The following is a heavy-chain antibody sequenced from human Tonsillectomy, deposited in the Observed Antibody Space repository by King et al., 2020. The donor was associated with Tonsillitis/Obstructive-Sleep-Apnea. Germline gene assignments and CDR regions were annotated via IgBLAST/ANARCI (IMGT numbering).Heavy chain of an antibody. CDR2: MSASVGST. CDR1: GFNFKKYG. D-gene: IGHD4-17*01. V-gene: IGHV3-23*04. CDR3: VAERHEYGPYDVFDI. Sequence: VQLVESGGGLVQPGGSLRLSCPASGFNFKKYGMSWVRQAPGRGLEWVSGMSASVGSTYYVDSVKGRFIISRDNSKNILYLQMNSLRAEDTAVYHCVAERHEYGPYDVFDIWGQGTMVSVS. J-gene: IGHJ3*02.